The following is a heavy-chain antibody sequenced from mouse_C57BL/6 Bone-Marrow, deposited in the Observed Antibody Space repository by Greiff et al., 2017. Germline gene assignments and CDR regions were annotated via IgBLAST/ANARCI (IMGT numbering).Heavy chain of an antibody. CDR1: GFNIKDYY. V-gene: IGHV14-2*01. CDR2: IDPEDGET. J-gene: IGHJ2*01. D-gene: IGHD2-4*01. CDR3: AFYDYYYFDY. Sequence: EVQLQQSGAELVQPGASVKLSCTASGFNIKDYYMHWVKQRTEQGLEWIGRIDPEDGETKYAPKFPGKATITADTASNTAYLQLSSLTSEDTAVYYCAFYDYYYFDYWGQGTTLTVSS.